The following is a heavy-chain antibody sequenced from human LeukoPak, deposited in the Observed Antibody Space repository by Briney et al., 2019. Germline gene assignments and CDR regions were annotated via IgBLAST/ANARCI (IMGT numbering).Heavy chain of an antibody. D-gene: IGHD6-19*01. CDR1: GFTFSSYA. CDR3: ARVISGWYGRTFDY. J-gene: IGHJ4*02. V-gene: IGHV3-23*01. CDR2: ISGGGDVT. Sequence: GGSLRLSCAASGFTFSSYAMSWVRQAPGKGLEWVSAISGGGDVTYHVVSVKGRFTISRDNSKNTLYVQMNSLRAEDTAVYYCARVISGWYGRTFDYWGQGTLVTASS.